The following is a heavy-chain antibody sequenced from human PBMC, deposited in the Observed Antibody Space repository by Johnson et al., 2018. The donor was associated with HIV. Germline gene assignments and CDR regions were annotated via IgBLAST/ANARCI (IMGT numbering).Heavy chain of an antibody. CDR2: ISSNGGST. V-gene: IGHV3-64*01. J-gene: IGHJ3*02. Sequence: VQLVESGGGVVQPGRSLRLSCAASGFTFSSYAMHWVRQAPGKGLEYVSAISSNGGSTYYANSVKGRFTISRDNSKNSLYLQMNSLRAEDTAVYYCARGQLQWPASVNDGFDIWGQGTMVTVSS. CDR1: GFTFSSYA. D-gene: IGHD6-19*01. CDR3: ARGQLQWPASVNDGFDI.